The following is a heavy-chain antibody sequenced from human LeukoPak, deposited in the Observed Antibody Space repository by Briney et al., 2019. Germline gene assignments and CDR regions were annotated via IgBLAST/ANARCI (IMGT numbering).Heavy chain of an antibody. D-gene: IGHD6-13*01. CDR3: AILVGSSWDYYYGMDV. J-gene: IGHJ6*02. Sequence: SAEVSCKASGGTFSSYAISWVRQAPGQGLEWMGGIIPIFGTANYAQKFQGRVTITADESTSTAYMELSSLRSEDTAVYYCAILVGSSWDYYYGMDVWGQGTTVTVSS. CDR1: GGTFSSYA. V-gene: IGHV1-69*13. CDR2: IIPIFGTA.